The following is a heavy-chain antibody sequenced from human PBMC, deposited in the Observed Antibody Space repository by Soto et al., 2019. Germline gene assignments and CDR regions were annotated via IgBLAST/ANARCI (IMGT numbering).Heavy chain of an antibody. Sequence: PGESLKISCRGSGYSFTNYWINWVRQVPGKGLEWMGRIDPSGSHTAYSPSFQGHVTISVDKSVSTAYLQWSGLQASDTAMYYCARLSTTVVTPGAEYWGQGTLVTVSS. CDR3: ARLSTTVVTPGAEY. J-gene: IGHJ4*02. V-gene: IGHV5-10-1*01. CDR1: GYSFTNYW. D-gene: IGHD4-17*01. CDR2: IDPSGSHT.